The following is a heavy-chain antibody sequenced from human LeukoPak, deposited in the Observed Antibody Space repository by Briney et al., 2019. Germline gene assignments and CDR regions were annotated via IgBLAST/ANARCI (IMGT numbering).Heavy chain of an antibody. V-gene: IGHV3-7*01. Sequence: GGSLRLSCAASGFTFSTYWMSWVRQAPGKGLEWVANIKQDGSEKYYVDPVKGRFTISRDNAKNSLYLQMNSLRVEDTAVYYCAREVVTDFDYWGQGTLVTVSS. D-gene: IGHD3-22*01. CDR3: AREVVTDFDY. CDR2: IKQDGSEK. CDR1: GFTFSTYW. J-gene: IGHJ4*02.